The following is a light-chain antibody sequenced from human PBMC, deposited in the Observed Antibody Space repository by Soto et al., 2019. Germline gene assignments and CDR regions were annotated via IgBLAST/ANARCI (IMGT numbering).Light chain of an antibody. CDR1: QTISN. Sequence: MTQSPSSLSASVGDRVTITCRASQTISNLAWYQQKPGQAPRLLIYGASTRATGIPARFSGSGSGTEFTLTISSLQSEDLAVYYCQQYNNWPHTFGQGTRLEIK. CDR3: QQYNNWPHT. V-gene: IGKV3-15*01. CDR2: GAS. J-gene: IGKJ5*01.